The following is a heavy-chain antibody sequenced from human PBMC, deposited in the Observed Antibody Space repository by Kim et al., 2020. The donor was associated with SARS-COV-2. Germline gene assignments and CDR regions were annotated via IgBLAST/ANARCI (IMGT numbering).Heavy chain of an antibody. J-gene: IGHJ6*02. CDR3: AGDREQYYYYYGMDF. CDR2: ISAYNGNT. D-gene: IGHD6-13*01. V-gene: IGHV1-18*01. Sequence: ASVKVSCKASGYTFTSYGISWVRQAPGQGREWMGWISAYNGNTNYAQKLQGRVTMTTDTSTSTAYMELRSLRSDDTAVDYCAGDREQYYYYYGMDFWGQGTPVPVPS. CDR1: GYTFTSYG.